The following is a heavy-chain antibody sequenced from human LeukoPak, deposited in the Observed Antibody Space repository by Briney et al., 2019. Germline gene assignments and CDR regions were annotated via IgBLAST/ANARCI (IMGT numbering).Heavy chain of an antibody. CDR3: ARVGSSWYVGWFDP. Sequence: SETLSLTCAVYGGSFSGYYWSWIRQPPGKGLEWIGSIYYSGSTYYNPSLKSRVTISLDTSKNQFSLKLSSVTAADTAVYYCARVGSSWYVGWFDPWGQGTLVTVSS. V-gene: IGHV4-34*01. D-gene: IGHD6-13*01. J-gene: IGHJ5*02. CDR2: IYYSGST. CDR1: GGSFSGYY.